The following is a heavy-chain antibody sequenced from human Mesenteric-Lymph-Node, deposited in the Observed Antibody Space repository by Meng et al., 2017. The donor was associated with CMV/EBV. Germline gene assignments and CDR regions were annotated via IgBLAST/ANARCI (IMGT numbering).Heavy chain of an antibody. CDR1: GYTFGIYG. Sequence: ASVKVSCKASGYTFGIYGINWVRQAPGQGLEWMGWISGYNGDTDYAQNLQGRVTITADKSTSTAYMELSSLRSEDTAVYYCARESPGAEWSILDYWGQGTLVTVSS. D-gene: IGHD3-3*01. CDR3: ARESPGAEWSILDY. J-gene: IGHJ4*02. V-gene: IGHV1-18*01. CDR2: ISGYNGDT.